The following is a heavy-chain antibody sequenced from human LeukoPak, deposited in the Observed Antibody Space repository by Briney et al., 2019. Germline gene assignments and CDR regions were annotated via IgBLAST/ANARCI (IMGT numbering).Heavy chain of an antibody. CDR3: ATMRQSNYYGSGRYQTAYYFYF. Sequence: PSETLSLTCSVSGGSISSSSYYWGWIRQPPGKGLEWIGTGYYSGNTYYNPSLKSRVSISVDTSKYQFSLKLYSLTAADTAVYYCATMRQSNYYGSGRYQTAYYFYFWGQGTLVTVSS. CDR1: GGSISSSSYY. V-gene: IGHV4-39*01. CDR2: GYYSGNT. J-gene: IGHJ4*02. D-gene: IGHD3-22*01.